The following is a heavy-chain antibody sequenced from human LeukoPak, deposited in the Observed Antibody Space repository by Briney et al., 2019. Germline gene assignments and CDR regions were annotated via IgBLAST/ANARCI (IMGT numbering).Heavy chain of an antibody. J-gene: IGHJ4*02. D-gene: IGHD3-22*01. CDR2: ISYDGSNK. CDR3: ARSYYYDSSGYYDTFSSFDY. Sequence: PGRSLRLSCAASGFTFSSYGMHWVRQAPGKGLEWVAVISYDGSNKYYADSVKGRFTISRDNSKNTLYLQMNSLRAEDTAVYYRARSYYYDSSGYYDTFSSFDYWGQGTLVTVSS. V-gene: IGHV3-30*03. CDR1: GFTFSSYG.